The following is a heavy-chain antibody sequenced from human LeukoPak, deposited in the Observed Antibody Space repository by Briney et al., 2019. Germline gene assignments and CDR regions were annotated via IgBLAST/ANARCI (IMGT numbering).Heavy chain of an antibody. J-gene: IGHJ4*02. CDR2: VYATGGTT. CDR1: EDTFTYYH. V-gene: IGHV1-46*01. Sequence: GASVKVSCKASEDTFTYYHIHWVRQAPGQGVEWMGAVYATGGTTINTQNFQGRVTMTRDTSTGTVYMELSSLRFEDTAMYYCATGAPRSYYFDYWGQGILVTVSS. CDR3: ATGAPRSYYFDY.